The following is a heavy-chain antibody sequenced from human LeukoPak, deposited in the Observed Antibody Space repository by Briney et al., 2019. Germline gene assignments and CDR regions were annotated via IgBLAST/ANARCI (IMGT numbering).Heavy chain of an antibody. J-gene: IGHJ4*02. Sequence: GGSLRLSCAASGFTFSNAWMSWVRQAPGKGLEWVSVIYSGGSTYYADSVKGRFTISRDNSKNTLYLQMNSLRAEDTAVYYCARDRRYFDYWGQGTLVTVSS. CDR1: GFTFSNAW. V-gene: IGHV3-66*01. CDR3: ARDRRYFDY. CDR2: IYSGGST.